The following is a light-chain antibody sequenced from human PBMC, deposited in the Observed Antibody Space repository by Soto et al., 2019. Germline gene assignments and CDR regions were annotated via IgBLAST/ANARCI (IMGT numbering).Light chain of an antibody. CDR3: QQYNTYPTT. V-gene: IGKV1-5*03. CDR2: KAS. CDR1: QSISSW. Sequence: DIQMTQSPSTLSASVGDRVTITCRASQSISSWLAWYQQKPGKVPKLLIYKASSLESGVPSRFSGSGSGTEFTLTISSLQPDDFATYYCQQYNTYPTTFGQGTRLEMK. J-gene: IGKJ5*01.